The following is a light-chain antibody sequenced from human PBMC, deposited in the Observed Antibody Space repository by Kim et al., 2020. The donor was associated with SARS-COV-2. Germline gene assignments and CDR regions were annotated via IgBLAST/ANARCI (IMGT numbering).Light chain of an antibody. CDR1: SSDLRSYNY. J-gene: IGLJ2*01. CDR2: DVS. CDR3: SSYTSSSTLVV. V-gene: IGLV2-14*03. Sequence: QTINISCTGISSDLRSYNYVSWYQQHPDKAPKLIIYDVSNRPSGVSNRFSGSNSGNTASLTISGLQPEDEADYHCSSYTSSSTLVVFGGGTQLTVL.